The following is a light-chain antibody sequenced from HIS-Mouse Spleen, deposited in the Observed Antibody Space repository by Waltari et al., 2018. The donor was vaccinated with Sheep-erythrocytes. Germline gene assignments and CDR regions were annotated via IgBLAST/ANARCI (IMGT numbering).Light chain of an antibody. V-gene: IGLV3-1*01. CDR1: KLGDKY. CDR3: SSYACSNNWV. CDR2: QDS. Sequence: SYELTQPPSVSVSPGQTASITCSGDKLGDKYACWYQQKPGQSPVLVIYQDSKRPSGVPDRFSGSKSGNTASLTVSGLQAEDEADYYCSSYACSNNWVFGGGTKLTVL. J-gene: IGLJ3*02.